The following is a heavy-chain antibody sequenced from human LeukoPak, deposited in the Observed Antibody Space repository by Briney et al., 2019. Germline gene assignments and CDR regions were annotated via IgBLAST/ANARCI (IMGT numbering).Heavy chain of an antibody. CDR3: ARDPTSGSEYFDH. D-gene: IGHD3-3*01. J-gene: IGHJ4*02. CDR2: IIPIFGTA. CDR1: GGTFSSYA. V-gene: IGHV1-69*05. Sequence: SVKVSCKASGGTFSSYAISWVRQAPGQGLEWMGGIIPIFGTANYAQKFQGRVTITTDESTSTAYMELSSLRSGDTAVYYCARDPTSGSEYFDHWGQGTLVTVSS.